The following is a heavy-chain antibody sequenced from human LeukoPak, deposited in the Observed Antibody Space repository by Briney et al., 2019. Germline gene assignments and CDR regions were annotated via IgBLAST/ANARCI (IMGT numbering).Heavy chain of an antibody. J-gene: IGHJ4*02. V-gene: IGHV3-9*01. CDR2: ISWNSGSI. CDR1: GFTFDDYA. CDR3: ASCSSTNCY. Sequence: GGSLRLSCAASGFTFDDYAMHWVRQAPGKGLEWVSGISWNSGSIGYADSVKGRFTISRDNAKNSLYLQMNSLRAEDTAVYYCASCSSTNCYWGQGTLVTVSS. D-gene: IGHD2-2*01.